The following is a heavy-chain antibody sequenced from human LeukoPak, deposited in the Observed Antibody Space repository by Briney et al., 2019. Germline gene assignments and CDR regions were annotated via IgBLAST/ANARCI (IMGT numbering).Heavy chain of an antibody. J-gene: IGHJ4*02. Sequence: PGGSLRLSCAASGFTFSSSGMHWVRQAPGKGLEWVAVISYDGSNKYYADSVKGRFTFSRDNSKNTLYLQMNSLRAEDTAVYYCARDGGYRGYDADCWGQGTLVTVSS. CDR3: ARDGGYRGYDADC. CDR1: GFTFSSSG. V-gene: IGHV3-30*03. D-gene: IGHD5-12*01. CDR2: ISYDGSNK.